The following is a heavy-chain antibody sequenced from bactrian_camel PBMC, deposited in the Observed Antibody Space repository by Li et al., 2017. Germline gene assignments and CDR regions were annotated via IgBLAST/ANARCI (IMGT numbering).Heavy chain of an antibody. J-gene: IGHJ6*01. CDR2: VASNGGST. V-gene: IGHV3S1*01. CDR3: TRDRGLAVPAGSFDY. CDR1: GFTFSGYW. Sequence: HVQLVESGGDLVQPGGSLRLSCTASGFTFSGYWMYWVRQTPAKGLEWVSGVASNGGSTEYADSIVGRFTISRDNAKNMVYLHMTSLKTEDTAMYYCTRDRGLAVPAGSFDYWAQGTQVTVS. D-gene: IGHD6*01.